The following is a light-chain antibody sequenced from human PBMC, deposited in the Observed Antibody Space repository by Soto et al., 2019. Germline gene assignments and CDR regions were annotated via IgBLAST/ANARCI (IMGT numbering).Light chain of an antibody. J-gene: IGLJ1*01. Sequence: QAVVTQPASVSGSPGQSITISCTGTSSDVGGYNYVSWYQQHPGKAPKLMIYEVSNRPSGVSNRFSGSKSGNTASLTISGLQAEDEADYYCSSYTSSSNGVFGTGTKLTVL. CDR2: EVS. CDR1: SSDVGGYNY. V-gene: IGLV2-14*01. CDR3: SSYTSSSNGV.